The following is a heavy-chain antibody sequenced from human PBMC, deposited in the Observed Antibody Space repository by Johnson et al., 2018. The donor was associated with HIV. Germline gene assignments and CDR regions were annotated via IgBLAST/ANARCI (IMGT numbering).Heavy chain of an antibody. D-gene: IGHD1-26*01. CDR3: AREQGSGSYSIHAFDI. V-gene: IGHV3-23*04. Sequence: EVQLVESGGGVVQPGRSLRLSCAASGFTFSSYAMHWVRQAPGKGLEWVSAISGSGGSTYYADSVKGRFTISRDNSKNTLYLQMNSLRAEDTAVYYCAREQGSGSYSIHAFDIWGQGTMVTVSS. CDR1: GFTFSSYA. J-gene: IGHJ3*02. CDR2: ISGSGGST.